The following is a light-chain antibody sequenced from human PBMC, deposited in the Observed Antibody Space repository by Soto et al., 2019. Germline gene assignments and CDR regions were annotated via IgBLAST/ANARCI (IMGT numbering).Light chain of an antibody. CDR2: YDS. CDR3: SSYSSTNTLCV. J-gene: IGLJ3*02. V-gene: IGLV1-44*01. Sequence: QLVLTQPPSASGTPGQRVSISCSGSSSNIGINTVDWYQQLPGTAPKFLIYYDSQRPSGVPDRFSGSKSGTSASLTISGLQSEDEADYYCSSYSSTNTLCVFGGGTKLTVL. CDR1: SSNIGINT.